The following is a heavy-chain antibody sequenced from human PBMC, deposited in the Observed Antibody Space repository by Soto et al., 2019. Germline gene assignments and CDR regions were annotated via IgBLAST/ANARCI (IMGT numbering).Heavy chain of an antibody. CDR3: ARAVDIVVVVAASGGIDY. CDR1: GGSFSGYY. Sequence: QVQLQQWGAGLLKPSETLSLTCAVYGGSFSGYYWSWIRQPPGKGLEWMGEINHSGSTNYNPSLKSRVTISVDTSKNQFSLKLSSVTAADTAVYYCARAVDIVVVVAASGGIDYWGQGTLVTVSS. D-gene: IGHD2-15*01. CDR2: INHSGST. V-gene: IGHV4-34*01. J-gene: IGHJ4*02.